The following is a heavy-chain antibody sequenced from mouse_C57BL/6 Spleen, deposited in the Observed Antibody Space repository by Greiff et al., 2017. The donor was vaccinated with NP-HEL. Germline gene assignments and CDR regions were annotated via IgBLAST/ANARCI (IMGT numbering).Heavy chain of an antibody. Sequence: QVQLQQSGAELVRPGTSVKMSCKASGYTFTNCWIGWVKQRPGHGLEWIGDIYPGGGYTNYNEKFKGKATLTADKSSSTAYMQFSSLTSEDSAIYYYARYGNYSAWFAYWGQGTLVTVSA. CDR3: ARYGNYSAWFAY. D-gene: IGHD2-1*01. J-gene: IGHJ3*01. V-gene: IGHV1-63*01. CDR2: IYPGGGYT. CDR1: GYTFTNCW.